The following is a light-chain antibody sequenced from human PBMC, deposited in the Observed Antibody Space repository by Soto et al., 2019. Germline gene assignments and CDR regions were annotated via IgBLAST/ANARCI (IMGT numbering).Light chain of an antibody. CDR2: GNH. Sequence: QSVLTQPPSVSGAPGQRVTISCTGGSHNIAARSDVHWYQQLPGTAHKLLIYGNHNRPSGVPHRFSGSKAAIAAPLVITGLYADDDAYYYGQSYDNLIRVIFGGGTKLTVL. V-gene: IGLV1-40*01. J-gene: IGLJ2*01. CDR1: SHNIAARSD. CDR3: QSYDNLIRVI.